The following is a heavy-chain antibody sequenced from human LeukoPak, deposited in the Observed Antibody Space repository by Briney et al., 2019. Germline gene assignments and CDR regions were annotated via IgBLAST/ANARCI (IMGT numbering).Heavy chain of an antibody. Sequence: PSETLSLTCAVYGGSFCGYYWSWIPQPPGKGLECIGEINHSGSTNYNPSLKSRVTISVDTSKNQFSLKLSSVTAADTAVYYCAREGVGSGSYQYYFDYWGQGTLVTVSS. CDR1: GGSFCGYY. D-gene: IGHD3-10*01. CDR3: AREGVGSGSYQYYFDY. V-gene: IGHV4-34*01. CDR2: INHSGST. J-gene: IGHJ4*02.